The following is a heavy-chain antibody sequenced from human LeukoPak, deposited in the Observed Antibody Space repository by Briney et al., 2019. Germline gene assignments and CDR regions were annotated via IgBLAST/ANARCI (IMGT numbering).Heavy chain of an antibody. D-gene: IGHD4-17*01. V-gene: IGHV4-59*01. Sequence: ASETLSLTCAVYGGSFSGYYWSWIRQPPGRGLEWIGYISYIGTTNYNPSLKSRVTISIDTSKNQFSLKLSSVTTADTAVYYCARDLVTVTKGFDIWGLGTMVSVSS. CDR3: ARDLVTVTKGFDI. CDR2: ISYIGTT. J-gene: IGHJ3*02. CDR1: GGSFSGYY.